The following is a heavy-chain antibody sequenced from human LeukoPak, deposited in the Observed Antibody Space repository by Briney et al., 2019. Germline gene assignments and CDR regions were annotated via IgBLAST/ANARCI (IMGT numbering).Heavy chain of an antibody. CDR3: AKEGRSLQTY. V-gene: IGHV3-7*03. CDR2: IKEDGTET. Sequence: GSLRLSCAASGFMFSSNWMSWVRLAPGKGLEWVANIKEDGTETYYVDSVKGRFTISRDNAKNSLYLQMNSPRVEDTAVYYCAKEGRSLQTYWGQGTLVTVSS. CDR1: GFMFSSNW. J-gene: IGHJ4*02. D-gene: IGHD5-24*01.